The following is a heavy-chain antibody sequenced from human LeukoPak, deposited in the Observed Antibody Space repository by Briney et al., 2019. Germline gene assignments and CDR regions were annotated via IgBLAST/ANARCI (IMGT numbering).Heavy chain of an antibody. V-gene: IGHV4-38-2*01. CDR3: ARAFVVVPAAMYFAP. CDR1: GYSISSGYY. CDR2: IYHSGST. Sequence: SSETLSLTCAVSGYSISSGYYWGWIRQPPGEGLGWIGSIYHSGSTYYNPSLKSRVTISVDTSKTHFSLKLSSVTAADTAVYYCARAFVVVPAAMYFAPWGQGTLVTVSS. D-gene: IGHD2-2*01. J-gene: IGHJ5*02.